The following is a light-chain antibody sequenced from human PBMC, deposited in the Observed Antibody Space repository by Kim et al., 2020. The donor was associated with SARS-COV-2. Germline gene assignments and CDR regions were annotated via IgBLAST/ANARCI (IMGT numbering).Light chain of an antibody. J-gene: IGKJ1*01. CDR3: QQYGSSPRT. CDR1: QSISSSS. CDR2: GAS. Sequence: EIVLTQSPGTLSLSPGERATLSCRASQSISSSSLAWYQQKPGQAPRLLIYGASSRATGIPDRFSGSGSGTDFTLTISRLEPEDFAVYVCQQYGSSPRTFGQGTKVDIK. V-gene: IGKV3-20*01.